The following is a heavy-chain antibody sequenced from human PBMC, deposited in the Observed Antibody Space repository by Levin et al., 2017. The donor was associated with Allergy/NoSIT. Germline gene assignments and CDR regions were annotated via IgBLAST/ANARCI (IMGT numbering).Heavy chain of an antibody. CDR3: AREEVDGVSYYYYYGMDV. D-gene: IGHD3-10*01. CDR2: IKQDGSEK. Sequence: GESLKISCAASGFTFSSYWMGWVRQAPGKGLEWVANIKQDGSEKYYVNSVKGRFTISRDNAKNSLYLQMTSLRVDDTAVYYCAREEVDGVSYYYYYGMDVWGQGTTVTVSS. V-gene: IGHV3-7*01. J-gene: IGHJ6*02. CDR1: GFTFSSYW.